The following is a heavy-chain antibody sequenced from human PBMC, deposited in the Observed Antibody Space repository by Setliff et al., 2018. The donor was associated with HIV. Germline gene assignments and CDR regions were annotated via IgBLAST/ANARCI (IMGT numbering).Heavy chain of an antibody. CDR2: FYYTGST. J-gene: IGHJ4*02. CDR1: AASIRSHY. Sequence: KPSETLSLTCAVSAASIRSHYWSWIRQSPGKGLEWIGNFYYTGSTDYNPSFKSRVTISLDKSNNQISLNLSSATAADTAVYYCARHTVFVRYFDHWGQGMLVTVSS. CDR3: ARHTVFVRYFDH. D-gene: IGHD2-2*02. V-gene: IGHV4-59*11.